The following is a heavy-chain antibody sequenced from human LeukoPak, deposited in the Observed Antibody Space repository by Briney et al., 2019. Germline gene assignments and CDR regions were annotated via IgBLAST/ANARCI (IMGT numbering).Heavy chain of an antibody. D-gene: IGHD2-21*02. J-gene: IGHJ4*02. Sequence: PSETLSLTCTVSGGSISSYYWSWIRQPPGKGLEWIGYIYYSGSTNYNPSLKSRVTISVDTSKNQFSLKLSSVTAADTAVYYCARAPVVVTARYYFGYWGQVALVTVSS. V-gene: IGHV4-59*01. CDR1: GGSISSYY. CDR3: ARAPVVVTARYYFGY. CDR2: IYYSGST.